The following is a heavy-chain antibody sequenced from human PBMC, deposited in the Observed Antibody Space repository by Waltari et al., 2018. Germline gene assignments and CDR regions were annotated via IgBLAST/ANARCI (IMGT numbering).Heavy chain of an antibody. D-gene: IGHD3-3*01. CDR2: INHSGRT. V-gene: IGHV4-34*01. J-gene: IGHJ6*03. Sequence: QVQLQQWGAGLLKPSETLSLTCVVSGGSFSGYYWSLIRQPPGKGLGWIGEINHSGRTNYRPSVKSRVTISIDTSKIQVSLKLRSVTVADTAVYYCARANTIFGVIRTWYYMDVWGKGTPVTVSS. CDR1: GGSFSGYY. CDR3: ARANTIFGVIRTWYYMDV.